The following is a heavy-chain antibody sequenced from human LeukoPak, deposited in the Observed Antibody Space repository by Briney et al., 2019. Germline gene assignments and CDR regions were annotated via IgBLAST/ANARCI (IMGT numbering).Heavy chain of an antibody. CDR1: GGSISSYY. V-gene: IGHV4-59*01. D-gene: IGHD5-18*01. CDR2: IYYSGST. J-gene: IGHJ4*02. Sequence: KPSETLSLTCTVSGGSISSYYWSWIRQPPGKGLEWIGYIYYSGSTNYNPSLKSRVTISVDTSKNQFSLKLSSVTAADTAVYYCARDKEYSYGHFGYWGQGTLVTVSS. CDR3: ARDKEYSYGHFGY.